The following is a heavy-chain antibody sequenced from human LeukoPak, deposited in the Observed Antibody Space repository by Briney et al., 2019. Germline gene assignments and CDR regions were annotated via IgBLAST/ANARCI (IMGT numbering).Heavy chain of an antibody. CDR2: ISSSSSYT. CDR3: AAGTAADY. D-gene: IGHD6-13*01. Sequence: GGSLRLSCVVSGIPFSDYYMNWIRQAPGKGLEWISCISSSSSYTDYADSVKGRFTISRDNAQNALFLQMNSLRVEDTAVYYCAAGTAADYWGQGTLVIVSS. CDR1: GIPFSDYY. V-gene: IGHV3-11*03. J-gene: IGHJ4*02.